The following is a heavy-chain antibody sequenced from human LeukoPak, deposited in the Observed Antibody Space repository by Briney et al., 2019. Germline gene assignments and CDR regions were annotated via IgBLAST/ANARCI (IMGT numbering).Heavy chain of an antibody. V-gene: IGHV1-2*02. CDR1: GYSFTGYY. CDR3: AGGRNIAGRY. D-gene: IGHD6-13*01. Sequence: ASVKVSCKASGYSFTGYYIHWVRQAPGQGLEWMGWINPNSGGTNYAQKFQGRVTMTRDMSISTAYMELRRLRSDDTAVYYCAGGRNIAGRYWGQGTLVTVSS. CDR2: INPNSGGT. J-gene: IGHJ4*02.